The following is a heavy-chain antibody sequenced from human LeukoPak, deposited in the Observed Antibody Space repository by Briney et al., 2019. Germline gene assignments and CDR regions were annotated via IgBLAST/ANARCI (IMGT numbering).Heavy chain of an antibody. V-gene: IGHV1-24*01. CDR2: FDPEDGET. J-gene: IGHJ4*02. CDR1: GYTLTELS. D-gene: IGHD3-22*01. Sequence: ASVKVSCKVSGYTLTELSMHWVRQAPGKGLEWMGGFDPEDGETIYAQKFQGRVTMTEDTSTDTAYMELSSLRSEDTAVYYCATGASLSGYYGGGFRAERGPIDYWGQETLVTVSS. CDR3: ATGASLSGYYGGGFRAERGPIDY.